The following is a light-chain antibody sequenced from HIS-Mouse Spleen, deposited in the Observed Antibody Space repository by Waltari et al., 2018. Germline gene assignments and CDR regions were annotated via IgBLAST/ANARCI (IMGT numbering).Light chain of an antibody. J-gene: IGLJ2*01. CDR2: EVS. CDR3: SSYTSSSFNVV. V-gene: IGLV2-14*01. Sequence: QSALTQPASVSGSPGQSITISCTGTTSDVGGYNYFSWYQKHPGKAPKRMIYEVSNRPSGVSNRFSGSKSGNTASLTISGLQAEDEADYYCSSYTSSSFNVVFGGGTKLTVL. CDR1: TSDVGGYNY.